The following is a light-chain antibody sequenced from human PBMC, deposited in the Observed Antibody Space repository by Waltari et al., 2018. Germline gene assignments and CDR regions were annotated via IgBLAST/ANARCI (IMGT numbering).Light chain of an antibody. CDR2: DAS. CDR1: QRVGTS. Sequence: EVVLTQSPATLSLSPGERATLYCRASQRVGTSLAWYQQKHGQAPRLLIVDASNRDAGIPGRFSGRRSGTDFTLTITNLEPEDFAVYYCQQRLIWPPLTFGGGTHVDVK. J-gene: IGKJ4*01. V-gene: IGKV3-11*01. CDR3: QQRLIWPPLT.